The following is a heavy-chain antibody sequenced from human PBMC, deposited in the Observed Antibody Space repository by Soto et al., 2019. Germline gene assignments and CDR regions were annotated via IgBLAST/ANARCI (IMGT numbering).Heavy chain of an antibody. CDR2: ISYDGSNK. CDR3: ARRASRKGKQQLTPNWFDP. V-gene: IGHV3-30*03. Sequence: QPGGSLRLSCAASGFTFSSYSMNWVRQAPGKGLEWVAVISYDGSNKYYADSVKGRFTISRDNSKNTLYLQMNSLRAEDTAVYYCARRASRKGKQQLTPNWFDPWGQGTLVTVSS. J-gene: IGHJ5*02. CDR1: GFTFSSYS. D-gene: IGHD6-13*01.